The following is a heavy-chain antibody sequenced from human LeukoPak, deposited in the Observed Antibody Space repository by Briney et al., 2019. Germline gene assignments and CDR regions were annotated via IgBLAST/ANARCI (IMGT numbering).Heavy chain of an antibody. CDR2: IISSGSTI. D-gene: IGHD4-17*01. V-gene: IGHV3-48*03. Sequence: GRSLRLSCVASGFTFSSFEMNWVRQAPGKGLEWISYIISSGSTIYYADSVKGRFTISRDNAKNSLYLQMNNLRAEDTAVYYCASSSYGDYEVYFDFWGQGTLVTVSS. J-gene: IGHJ4*02. CDR3: ASSSYGDYEVYFDF. CDR1: GFTFSSFE.